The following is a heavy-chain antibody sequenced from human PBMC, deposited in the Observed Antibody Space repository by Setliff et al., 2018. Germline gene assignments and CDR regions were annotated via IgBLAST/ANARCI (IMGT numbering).Heavy chain of an antibody. D-gene: IGHD3-10*01. CDR2: MNPNSGNT. V-gene: IGHV1-8*01. CDR3: ARSFYGCFNY. CDR1: GYTFINYD. J-gene: IGHJ4*02. Sequence: GSSVKVSCKASGYTFINYDINWVRQATGQGLEWMGWMNPNSGNTGYAQKFQGRVTMTRNTSISTAYMELSSLRSDDTAVYYCARSFYGCFNYWGQGTLVTVSS.